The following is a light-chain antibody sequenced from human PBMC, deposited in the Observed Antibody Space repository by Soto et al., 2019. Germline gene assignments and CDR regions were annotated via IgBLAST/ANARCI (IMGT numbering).Light chain of an antibody. CDR1: QSVSSNY. J-gene: IGKJ2*01. Sequence: EIVLTQSPGTLPLSPGERATLSCRGSQSVSSNYLVWYQQKPGQAPRPLIYGASSRATGIPDRFSGSGSGTDFTLTISRLEPEDFAVYYCQQYANSPFTFGQGNKLEIK. CDR3: QQYANSPFT. V-gene: IGKV3-20*01. CDR2: GAS.